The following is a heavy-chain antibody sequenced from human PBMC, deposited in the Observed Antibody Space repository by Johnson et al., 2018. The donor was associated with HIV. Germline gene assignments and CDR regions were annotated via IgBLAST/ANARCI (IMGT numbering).Heavy chain of an antibody. CDR3: AREGNYAAFDI. V-gene: IGHV3-30*03. Sequence: QVQLVESGGDLVRPGGSLRLSCAPSGFTFDDYGISWVRQVPGKGLEWVAVISYDGSNKYYADSVKGRFTISRDNSKNTLYLQMNSLRAEDTAVYYCAREGNYAAFDIWGQGTMVTVSS. D-gene: IGHD4-11*01. CDR2: ISYDGSNK. J-gene: IGHJ3*02. CDR1: GFTFDDYG.